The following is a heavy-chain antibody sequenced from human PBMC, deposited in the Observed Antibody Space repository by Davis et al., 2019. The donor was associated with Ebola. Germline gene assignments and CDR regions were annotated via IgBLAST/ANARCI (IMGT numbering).Heavy chain of an antibody. J-gene: IGHJ6*02. Sequence: ASATVSCKASGYTFTSYYMHCVRQAPGQGLEWTGIINPSGGSTSYAQKFQGRVTMTRDTSTSTVYMELSSLRSEDTAVYYCAADPHYYYYYGMDVWGQGTTVTVSS. V-gene: IGHV1-46*01. CDR2: INPSGGST. CDR3: AADPHYYYYYGMDV. CDR1: GYTFTSYY.